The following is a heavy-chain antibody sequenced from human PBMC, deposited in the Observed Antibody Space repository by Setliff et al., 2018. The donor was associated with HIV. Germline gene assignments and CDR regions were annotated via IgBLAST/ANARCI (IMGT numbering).Heavy chain of an antibody. J-gene: IGHJ4*02. V-gene: IGHV4-39*01. CDR2: IYYSGGTYYYGGST. CDR1: GGSISSSIYY. Sequence: PSETLSLTCTVSGGSISSSIYYWGWIRQPPGKGLEWIGFIYYSGGTYYYGGSTYYNPSLKSRVTISVDTSKNQFSLKLSSVTAADTAVYYCARHDTEYSSYPIDYWGQGNLVTVSS. D-gene: IGHD6-6*01. CDR3: ARHDTEYSSYPIDY.